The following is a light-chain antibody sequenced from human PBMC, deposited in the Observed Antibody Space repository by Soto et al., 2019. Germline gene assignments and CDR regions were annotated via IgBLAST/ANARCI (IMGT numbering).Light chain of an antibody. Sequence: EIVLTQSPGTLSLSPGDRATLSCRASQSVGSNYLAWYQQKAGQAPRLLIYGASNRATGNPDTFSGSGSGTDFTLTIRRLEPEDFAVYYCQQYGSAPSTFGGGTKVEIK. CDR1: QSVGSNY. CDR2: GAS. J-gene: IGKJ4*01. V-gene: IGKV3-20*01. CDR3: QQYGSAPST.